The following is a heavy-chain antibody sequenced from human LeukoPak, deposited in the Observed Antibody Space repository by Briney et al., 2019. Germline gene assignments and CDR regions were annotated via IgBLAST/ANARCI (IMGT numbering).Heavy chain of an antibody. CDR3: ARNGIGEYSSSPWVWNYYYYYGMDV. J-gene: IGHJ6*02. CDR1: GGTFSSYA. D-gene: IGHD6-6*01. CDR2: IIPIFGTA. Sequence: SVKVSCKASGGTFSSYAISWVRQAPGQGLEWMGGIIPIFGTANYAQKFQGRVTITTDESTSTAYMELSSLRSEDTAVYYCARNGIGEYSSSPWVWNYYYYYGMDVWGQGTTVTVSS. V-gene: IGHV1-69*05.